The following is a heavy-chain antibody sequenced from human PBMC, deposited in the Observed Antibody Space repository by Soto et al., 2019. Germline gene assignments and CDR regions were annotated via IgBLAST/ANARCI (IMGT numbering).Heavy chain of an antibody. D-gene: IGHD4-17*01. CDR2: INRASIYI. V-gene: IGHV3-21*01. Sequence: PGGSLRLSCVASGFTFSTYDMNWVRQAPGKGLEWVSSINRASIYIYYADSVRGRFTVSRDNAKNSLYLQVDSLRVEDTAVYYCARRTVTTYHYFVYWGQGTLVTVSS. J-gene: IGHJ4*02. CDR3: ARRTVTTYHYFVY. CDR1: GFTFSTYD.